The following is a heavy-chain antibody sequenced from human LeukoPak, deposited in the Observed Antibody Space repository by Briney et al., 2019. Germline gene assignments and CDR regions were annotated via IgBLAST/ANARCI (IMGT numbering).Heavy chain of an antibody. CDR3: AKDGEYQLLDYYYMDV. Sequence: PGGSLRLSCAASGFTFSSYGMHWVRQAPGKGLEWVAFIRYDGSNKYYADSVKGRFTISRDNSKNTLYLQMNSLRAEDTAVYYCAKDGEYQLLDYYYMDVWGKGTTVTISS. CDR1: GFTFSSYG. D-gene: IGHD2-2*01. J-gene: IGHJ6*03. CDR2: IRYDGSNK. V-gene: IGHV3-30*02.